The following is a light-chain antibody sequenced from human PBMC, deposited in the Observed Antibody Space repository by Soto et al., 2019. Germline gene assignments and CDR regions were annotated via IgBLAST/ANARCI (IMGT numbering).Light chain of an antibody. CDR3: QQYNNWPPPIT. Sequence: EILMTQSPATLSMSPGERATLSCKASQSVSRNLAWYQQKPGQAPRLLIYGASTRATGIPARFSGSGSGTEFTLTISSLQSEDFAVYYCQQYNNWPPPITFGQGTRLEIK. J-gene: IGKJ5*01. V-gene: IGKV3-15*01. CDR1: QSVSRN. CDR2: GAS.